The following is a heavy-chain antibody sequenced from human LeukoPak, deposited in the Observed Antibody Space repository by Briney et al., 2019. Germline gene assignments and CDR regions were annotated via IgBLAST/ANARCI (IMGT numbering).Heavy chain of an antibody. CDR1: GGSISSYY. CDR2: IYYSGRT. J-gene: IGHJ4*02. D-gene: IGHD5-18*01. V-gene: IGHV4-59*01. CDR3: ARVARGYSYGYPFDY. Sequence: PSETLSLTCTVSGGSISSYYWSWIRQPPGKGLECIGYIYYSGRTNYNPSLKSRVTISVDTSKNQFSLKLSSVTAADTAVYYCARVARGYSYGYPFDYWGQGTLVTVSS.